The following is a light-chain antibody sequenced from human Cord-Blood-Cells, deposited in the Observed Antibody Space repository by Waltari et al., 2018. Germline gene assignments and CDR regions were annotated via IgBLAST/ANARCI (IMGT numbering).Light chain of an antibody. CDR1: KSGDKF. V-gene: IGLV3-1*01. CDR3: QAWDSSTAVV. CDR2: QDS. J-gene: IGLJ2*01. Sequence: SYELTQPPSVSVSPGQPSSITCSGDKSGDKFASWYQQKPGQSPVLVIYQDSKRPSGIPERFSGSNSGNTATLTISGTQAMDEADYYCQAWDSSTAVVFGGGTKLTVL.